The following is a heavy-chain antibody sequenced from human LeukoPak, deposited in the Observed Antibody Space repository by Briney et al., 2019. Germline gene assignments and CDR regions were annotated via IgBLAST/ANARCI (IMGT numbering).Heavy chain of an antibody. CDR2: IDYSGST. Sequence: PSETLSLTCTVSGDSISTYYWCWIRQPPGKGLEWIGYIDYSGSTAYNPSLNGRVAVSLDASKDQFSLKLRSVTAADTAVYYCARLNGGNWGPGILVTVSS. V-gene: IGHV4-59*08. J-gene: IGHJ4*02. D-gene: IGHD4-23*01. CDR1: GDSISTYY. CDR3: ARLNGGN.